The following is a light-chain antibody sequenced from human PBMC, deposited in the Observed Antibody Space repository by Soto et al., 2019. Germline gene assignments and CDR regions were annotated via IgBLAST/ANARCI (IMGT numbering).Light chain of an antibody. CDR2: GAS. CDR3: HQLSHWPPWT. V-gene: IGKV3-11*01. Sequence: LKNSAAALSLDPGERATLYYRASENVRTFVDWYQQKPGQAPRLLIHGASNRATGIPDRFSGSGSGTDFTLTISNLEPEDFAVYYCHQLSHWPPWTFAEGTKLDI. CDR1: ENVRTF. J-gene: IGKJ1*01.